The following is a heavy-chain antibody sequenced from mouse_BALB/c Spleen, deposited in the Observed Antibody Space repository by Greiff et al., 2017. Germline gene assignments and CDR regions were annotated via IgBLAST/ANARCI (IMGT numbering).Heavy chain of an antibody. CDR1: GYTFTDYW. CDR2: IDTSDSYT. J-gene: IGHJ4*01. D-gene: IGHD2-1*01. V-gene: IGHV1-69*01. CDR3: ARESGNYYAMDY. Sequence: VQLQQPGAELVMPGASVKMSCKASGYTFTDYWMHWVKQRPGQGLEWIGAIDTSDSYTSYNQKFKGKATLTVDESSSTAYMQLSSLTSEDSAVYYCARESGNYYAMDYWGQGTSVTVSS.